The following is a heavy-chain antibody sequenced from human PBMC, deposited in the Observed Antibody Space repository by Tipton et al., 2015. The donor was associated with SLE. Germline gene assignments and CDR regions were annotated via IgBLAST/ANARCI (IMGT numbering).Heavy chain of an antibody. D-gene: IGHD6-19*01. J-gene: IGHJ4*02. CDR1: GGSISSYY. Sequence: LSCTVSGGSISSYYWSWIRQPGGKGLEWIGRIHTSGSTNYNPSLKSRVTISVDTSKNQFSLKLSSVTAADTAVYYCAGIAVAGKGYWGQGTLVTVSS. CDR3: AGIAVAGKGY. CDR2: IHTSGST. V-gene: IGHV4-4*07.